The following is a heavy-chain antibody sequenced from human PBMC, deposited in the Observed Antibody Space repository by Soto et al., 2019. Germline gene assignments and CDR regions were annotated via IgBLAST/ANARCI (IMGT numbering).Heavy chain of an antibody. J-gene: IGHJ4*02. Sequence: GGSLRLSCAASGFTFSSYAMSWVRQAPGKGLEWVSAISGSGGSTYYADSVKGRFTISRDNSKNTLYLQMNSLRAEDTAVYYCAKDFGVPGLTMIVVAAAFDYWGQGTLVTVSS. D-gene: IGHD3-22*01. V-gene: IGHV3-23*01. CDR3: AKDFGVPGLTMIVVAAAFDY. CDR1: GFTFSSYA. CDR2: ISGSGGST.